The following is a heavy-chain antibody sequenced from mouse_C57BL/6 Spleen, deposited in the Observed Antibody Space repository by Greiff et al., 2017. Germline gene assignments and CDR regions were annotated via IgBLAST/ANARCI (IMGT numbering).Heavy chain of an antibody. CDR1: GYTFTDYY. J-gene: IGHJ4*01. CDR2: IFPGSGST. D-gene: IGHD2-4*01. Sequence: QVQLQQSGPELVKPGASVKISCKASGYTFTDYYINWVKQRPGQGLEWIGWIFPGSGSTYYNEKFKGKATLTVDKSSSTAYMLLSSRTSEDSAVYFCAERENEDYGYAKDYWGQGTSVTVSS. CDR3: AERENEDYGYAKDY. V-gene: IGHV1-75*01.